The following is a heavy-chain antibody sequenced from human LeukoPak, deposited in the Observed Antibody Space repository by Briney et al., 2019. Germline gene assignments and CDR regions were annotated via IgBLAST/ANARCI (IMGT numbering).Heavy chain of an antibody. CDR1: GGSISSGDYY. V-gene: IGHV4-30-4*01. D-gene: IGHD4-17*01. CDR3: ARSWGGDYALNS. Sequence: SQTLSLTCTVSGGSISSGDYYWSWIRQPPGKGLEWIGYIYYSENTYYNPSLKSRVTMSVDTSKNQFSLKLSSVTAADTAVYYCARSWGGDYALNSWGQGTLVTVSS. CDR2: IYYSENT. J-gene: IGHJ4*02.